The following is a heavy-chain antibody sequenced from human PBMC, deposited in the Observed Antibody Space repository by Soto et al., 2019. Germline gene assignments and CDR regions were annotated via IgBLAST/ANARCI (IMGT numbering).Heavy chain of an antibody. J-gene: IGHJ5*02. CDR1: GFSLRTSGVG. CDR3: AKSGSSGWYGWFDP. Sequence: QITLKESGPTLVKPTQTLTLTCIFSGFSLRTSGVGVGWIRQPPGKALEWLGFIYWNYDKRYSPSLKSRLTITKDNSKNQVVLTMTNMDPVDTATYYCAKSGSSGWYGWFDPWGQGTLVTVSS. D-gene: IGHD6-19*01. V-gene: IGHV2-5*01. CDR2: IYWNYDK.